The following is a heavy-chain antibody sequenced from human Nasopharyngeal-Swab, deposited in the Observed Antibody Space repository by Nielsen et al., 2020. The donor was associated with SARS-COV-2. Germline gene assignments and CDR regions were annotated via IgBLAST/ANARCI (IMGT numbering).Heavy chain of an antibody. J-gene: IGHJ4*02. D-gene: IGHD6-6*01. CDR3: ARDGQLAFDY. CDR1: GFTFSSYG. V-gene: IGHV3-33*01. Sequence: GESLKISFAASGFTFSSYGMHWVRQAPGKGLEWVAVIWYDGSNKYYADSVKGRFTISRDNSKNTLYLQMNSLRAEDTAVYYCARDGQLAFDYWGQGTLVIVSS. CDR2: IWYDGSNK.